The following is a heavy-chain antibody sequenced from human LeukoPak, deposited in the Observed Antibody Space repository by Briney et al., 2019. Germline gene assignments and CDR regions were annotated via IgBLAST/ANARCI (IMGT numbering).Heavy chain of an antibody. D-gene: IGHD6-13*01. Sequence: PGGSLRLSCAASGFTFSSYAMSWVRQAPGKGLGWVSAISGSGGSTYYADSVKGRFTISRDNSKNTLYLQMNSLRAEDTAVYYCAKGGEYSSSWYGFYYWGQGTLVTVSS. V-gene: IGHV3-23*01. CDR1: GFTFSSYA. J-gene: IGHJ4*02. CDR2: ISGSGGST. CDR3: AKGGEYSSSWYGFYY.